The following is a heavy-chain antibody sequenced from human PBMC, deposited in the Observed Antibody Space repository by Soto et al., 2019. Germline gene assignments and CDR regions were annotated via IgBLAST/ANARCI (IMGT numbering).Heavy chain of an antibody. Sequence: ASVKVSCKASGYTFTSYGISWVRQALGQGLEWMGWISAYNGNTNYAQKLQGRVTMTTDTSTSTAYMELRSLRSDDTAVYYCARSGRLWSRHYYYGMDVWGQGTTVTVSS. D-gene: IGHD3-10*01. CDR2: ISAYNGNT. J-gene: IGHJ6*02. V-gene: IGHV1-18*01. CDR3: ARSGRLWSRHYYYGMDV. CDR1: GYTFTSYG.